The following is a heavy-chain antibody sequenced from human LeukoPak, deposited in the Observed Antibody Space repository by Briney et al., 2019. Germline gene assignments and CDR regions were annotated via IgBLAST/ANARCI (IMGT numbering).Heavy chain of an antibody. J-gene: IGHJ4*02. CDR2: IYYSGST. V-gene: IGHV4-59*12. Sequence: SETLSLTCTVSGGSISSYYWSWIRQPPGKGLEWIGYIYYSGSTNYNPSLKSRVTISVDTSKNQFSLKLSSVTAADTAVYYCASWSRYYDILTGYSHWGQGTLVTVSS. CDR3: ASWSRYYDILTGYSH. CDR1: GGSISSYY. D-gene: IGHD3-9*01.